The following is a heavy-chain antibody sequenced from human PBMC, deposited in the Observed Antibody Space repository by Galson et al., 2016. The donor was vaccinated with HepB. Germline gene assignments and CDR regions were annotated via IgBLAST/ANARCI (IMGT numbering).Heavy chain of an antibody. CDR3: ARDRGNWDILTGYYTDWYFDL. Sequence: SVKVSCKASGYTFTSYAISWVRQAPGQGLEWMGWISAYNGHTNYTQKLQGRVTMTTDTSTSTAYMELRSLRSDDTAVYYCARDRGNWDILTGYYTDWYFDLWGRGTLVTVSS. J-gene: IGHJ2*01. CDR1: GYTFTSYA. V-gene: IGHV1-18*01. CDR2: ISAYNGHT. D-gene: IGHD3-9*01.